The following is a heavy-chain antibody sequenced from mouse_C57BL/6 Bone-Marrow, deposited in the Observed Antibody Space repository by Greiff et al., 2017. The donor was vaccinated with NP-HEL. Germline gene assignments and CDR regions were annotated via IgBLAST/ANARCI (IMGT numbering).Heavy chain of an antibody. CDR1: GFTFSSYG. D-gene: IGHD2-4*01. CDR3: ASPYDYDVAWFAY. J-gene: IGHJ3*01. Sequence: EVKLVESGGDLVKPGGSLKLSCAASGFTFSSYGMSWVRQTPDKRLEWVATISSGGSYTYYPDSVKGRFTISRDNAKNTLYLQMSSLKSEDTAMYYCASPYDYDVAWFAYWGQGTLVNVSA. CDR2: ISSGGSYT. V-gene: IGHV5-6*01.